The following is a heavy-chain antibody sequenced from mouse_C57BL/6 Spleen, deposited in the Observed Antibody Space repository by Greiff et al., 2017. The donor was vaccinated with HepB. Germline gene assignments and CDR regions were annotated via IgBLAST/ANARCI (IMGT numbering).Heavy chain of an antibody. D-gene: IGHD4-1*01. CDR3: ARQRGKTGTAHYFDY. V-gene: IGHV5-6*01. J-gene: IGHJ2*01. CDR1: GFTFSSYG. CDR2: ISSGGSYT. Sequence: EVQRVESGGDLVKPGGSLKLSCAASGFTFSSYGMSWVRQTPDKRLEWVATISSGGSYTYYPDSVKGRFTISRDNAKNTLYLQMSSLKSEDTAMYYCARQRGKTGTAHYFDYWGQGTTLTVSS.